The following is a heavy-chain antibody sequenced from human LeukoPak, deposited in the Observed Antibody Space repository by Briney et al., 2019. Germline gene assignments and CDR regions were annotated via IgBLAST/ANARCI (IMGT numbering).Heavy chain of an antibody. CDR3: ARPYQSGSYYPLDY. Sequence: ASVKVPCKASGYTFTSYDINWVRQATGQGLEWMGWMNPNSGNTGYAQKFQGRVTMTRNTSISTAYMELSSLRSEDTAVYYCARPYQSGSYYPLDYWGQGTLVTVSS. J-gene: IGHJ4*02. V-gene: IGHV1-8*01. CDR2: MNPNSGNT. CDR1: GYTFTSYD. D-gene: IGHD1-26*01.